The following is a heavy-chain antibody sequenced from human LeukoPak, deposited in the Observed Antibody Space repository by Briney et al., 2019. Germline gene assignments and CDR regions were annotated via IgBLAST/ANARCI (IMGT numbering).Heavy chain of an antibody. J-gene: IGHJ5*02. CDR1: GFTFSSYS. Sequence: GGSLRLSCTASGFTFSSYSMNWVRQAPGKGLEWVSSISTSSSYIYYADSVKGRFTISRDNPRNSLYLQMNTLRAEDTAVYSCARGTDGVSSNSRGWFDPWGQGTLVTVSS. CDR2: ISTSSSYI. D-gene: IGHD2-15*01. V-gene: IGHV3-21*01. CDR3: ARGTDGVSSNSRGWFDP.